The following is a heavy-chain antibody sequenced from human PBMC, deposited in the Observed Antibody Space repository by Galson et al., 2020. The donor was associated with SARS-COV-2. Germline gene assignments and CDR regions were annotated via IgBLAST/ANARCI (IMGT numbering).Heavy chain of an antibody. D-gene: IGHD5-12*01. V-gene: IGHV3-11*01. CDR3: AGTINYYYYYMDV. CDR2: ISSSGSTI. J-gene: IGHJ6*03. CDR1: GFTFSDYY. Sequence: NSGGSLRLSCAASGFTFSDYYMSWIRQAPGKGLEWVSYISSSGSTIYYADSVKGRFTISRDNAKNSLYLQMNSLRAKDTAVYYCAGTINYYYYYMDVWGKGTTVTVSS.